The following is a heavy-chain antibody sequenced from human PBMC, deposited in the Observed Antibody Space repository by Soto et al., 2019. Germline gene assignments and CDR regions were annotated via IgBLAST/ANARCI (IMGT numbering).Heavy chain of an antibody. V-gene: IGHV4-31*03. CDR2: IYDSETT. CDR3: ATRNTADDAFDI. Sequence: QVQLQESGPGLVKPSQTLFLTCTVSGGSISSGIYYWTWIRQHPGKGLEWIGYIYDSETTYYNPSLRSRLTVSLDTSKNQFSLKLSSVTAADTAVYYCATRNTADDAFDIWGQGTMVTVSS. J-gene: IGHJ3*02. CDR1: GGSISSGIYY. D-gene: IGHD1-1*01.